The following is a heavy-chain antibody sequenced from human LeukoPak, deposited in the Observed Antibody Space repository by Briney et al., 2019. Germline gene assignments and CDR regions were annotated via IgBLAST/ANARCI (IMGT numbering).Heavy chain of an antibody. CDR2: TSGSGGST. D-gene: IGHD3-22*01. CDR3: ARVGDSSGYYYVS. J-gene: IGHJ5*02. CDR1: GFTFSSYA. V-gene: IGHV3-23*01. Sequence: GGSLRLSCAASGFTFSSYAMSWVRQAPGKGLEWVSATSGSGGSTYYADSVKGRFTISRDNSKNTLYLQMNSLRAEDTAVYYCARVGDSSGYYYVSWGQGTLVTVSS.